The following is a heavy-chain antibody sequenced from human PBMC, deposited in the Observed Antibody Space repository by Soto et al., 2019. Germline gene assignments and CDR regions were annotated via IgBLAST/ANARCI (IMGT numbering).Heavy chain of an antibody. Sequence: QVQLVESGGDLVRPGGSLRLSCAASGFTFSDYYMSWIRQTPGKGLEWVSSINSIGSTTYDADSVKGRFTISRDNAKNSLYLQMNSLRAEDTAVYYCARVGANKVWNIAPRPKGYDFDYWGQGTLVTVSS. J-gene: IGHJ4*02. CDR3: ARVGANKVWNIAPRPKGYDFDY. CDR2: INSIGSTT. D-gene: IGHD6-6*01. CDR1: GFTFSDYY. V-gene: IGHV3-11*01.